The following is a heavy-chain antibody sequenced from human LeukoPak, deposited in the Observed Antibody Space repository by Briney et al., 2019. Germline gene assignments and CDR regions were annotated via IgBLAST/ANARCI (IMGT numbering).Heavy chain of an antibody. D-gene: IGHD6-13*01. CDR1: GYTLTDLS. J-gene: IGHJ6*02. CDR2: MNPNSGNT. V-gene: IGHV1-8*01. CDR3: ARGNTDLSLAGSGSMDV. Sequence: GASVKVSCKVSGYTLTDLSVHWVRQAPGKGLEWMGWMNPNSGNTGYAQKFQGRVTMTRNTSISTAYMELSSLRSEDTAVYYCARGNTDLSLAGSGSMDVWGQGTTVTVSS.